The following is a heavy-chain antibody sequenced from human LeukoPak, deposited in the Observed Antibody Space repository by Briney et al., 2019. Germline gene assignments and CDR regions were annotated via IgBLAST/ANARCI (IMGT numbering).Heavy chain of an antibody. D-gene: IGHD5/OR15-5a*01. CDR2: IWYDARSE. J-gene: IGHJ4*02. Sequence: GGSLRLSCAASGLSFSKYSMHWVRQVPGKGLEWVAHIWYDARSESYSDSVKGRFTISRDNSKNTLFLQMNSLRDEDTGVYYCAKSRGYSVSEETFGYWGQGTLVTVSS. CDR1: GLSFSKYS. V-gene: IGHV3-30*02. CDR3: AKSRGYSVSEETFGY.